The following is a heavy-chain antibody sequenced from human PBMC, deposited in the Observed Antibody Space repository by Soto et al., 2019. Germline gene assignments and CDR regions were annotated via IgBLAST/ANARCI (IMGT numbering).Heavy chain of an antibody. J-gene: IGHJ5*02. Sequence: SETLSLTCSVSGDSISSYYWSWIRQPAGKGLEWIGRMETSGSTNYNPSLTSRVTMSVDTSKNQFSLKLSSVTAADTAVYYCARVQSSYGFWFGPWGQGTLVTVSS. CDR1: GDSISSYY. CDR3: ARVQSSYGFWFGP. CDR2: METSGST. D-gene: IGHD5-18*01. V-gene: IGHV4-4*07.